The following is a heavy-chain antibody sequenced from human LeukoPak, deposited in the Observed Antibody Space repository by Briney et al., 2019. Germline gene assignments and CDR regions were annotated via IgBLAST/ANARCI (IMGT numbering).Heavy chain of an antibody. CDR1: GYTFTGYY. D-gene: IGHD1-14*01. Sequence: ASVKVSCKASGYTFTGYYMHWVRQAPGQGLEWMGWINPNSGGTNYAQKFQGRVTMTRDTSISTAYMELSRLRSDDTAVYYCAKYKGAALYYHYGLDVWGPGTTVIVSS. V-gene: IGHV1-2*02. CDR3: AKYKGAALYYHYGLDV. CDR2: INPNSGGT. J-gene: IGHJ6*02.